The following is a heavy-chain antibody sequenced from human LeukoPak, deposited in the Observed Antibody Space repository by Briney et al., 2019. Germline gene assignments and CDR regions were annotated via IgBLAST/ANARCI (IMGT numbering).Heavy chain of an antibody. D-gene: IGHD3-3*01. Sequence: GRSLRLSCAASGFTFSSYGMPWVRQAPGKGLEWVAVIWYDGSNKYYADSVKGRFTISRDNSKNTLYLQMNSLRAEDTAVYYCARGRITIFGVGLDYWGQGTLVTVSS. J-gene: IGHJ4*02. CDR1: GFTFSSYG. V-gene: IGHV3-33*08. CDR3: ARGRITIFGVGLDY. CDR2: IWYDGSNK.